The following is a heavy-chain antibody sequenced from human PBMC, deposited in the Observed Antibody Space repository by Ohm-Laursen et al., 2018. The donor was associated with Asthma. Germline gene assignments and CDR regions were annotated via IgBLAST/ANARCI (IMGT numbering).Heavy chain of an antibody. CDR2: IKSKTDGGTT. V-gene: IGHV3-15*01. CDR3: TTDSTVAYYDYIWGSYRPKGAFDY. Sequence: SLRLSCAAPGFTFSNAWMSWVRQAPGKGMEWVGRIKSKTDGGTTDYAAPVKGGFTISRDDSKNTLYLQMNSLKTEDTAVYYCTTDSTVAYYDYIWGSYRPKGAFDYWGQGTLVTVSS. D-gene: IGHD3-16*02. CDR1: GFTFSNAW. J-gene: IGHJ4*02.